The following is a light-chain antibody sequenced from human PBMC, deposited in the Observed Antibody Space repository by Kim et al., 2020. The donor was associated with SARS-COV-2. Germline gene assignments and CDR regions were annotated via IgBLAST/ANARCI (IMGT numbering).Light chain of an antibody. CDR3: SSYTSSSTWV. V-gene: IGLV2-14*04. J-gene: IGLJ3*02. CDR2: DVS. CDR1: SSAVGGNNY. Sequence: GHVITYPCTGTSSAVGGNNYVSWYQQHPGKAPKLMIYDVSKRPSGVSNRFSGSKSGNTASLTISGLQAEDEADYYCSSYTSSSTWVFGGGTQLTVL.